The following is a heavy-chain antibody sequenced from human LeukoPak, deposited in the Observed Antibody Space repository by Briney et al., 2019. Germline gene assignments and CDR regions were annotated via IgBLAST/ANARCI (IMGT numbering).Heavy chain of an antibody. D-gene: IGHD3-10*01. Sequence: GASVKVSCKASGYTFTSYGISWVRQAPGQGPEWMGWISAYNGNTNYAQKLQGRVTMTTDTSTSTAYMELRSLRSDDTAVYYCARSVERRVYGSGSYPPDYWGQGTLVTVSS. CDR1: GYTFTSYG. V-gene: IGHV1-18*01. J-gene: IGHJ4*02. CDR2: ISAYNGNT. CDR3: ARSVERRVYGSGSYPPDY.